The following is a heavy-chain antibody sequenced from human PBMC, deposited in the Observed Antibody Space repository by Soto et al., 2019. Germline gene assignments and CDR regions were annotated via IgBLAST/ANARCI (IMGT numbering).Heavy chain of an antibody. J-gene: IGHJ5*02. D-gene: IGHD6-13*01. CDR1: GGSISSGGYY. CDR3: ARDGIAAAGPATKHYSNWFDP. Sequence: SETLSLTCTVSGGSISSGGYYWSWIRQHPGKGLEWIGYIYYSGSTYYNPSLKSRVTISVDTSKNQFSLKLSSVTAADTAVYYCARDGIAAAGPATKHYSNWFDPWGQGTLVTVSS. V-gene: IGHV4-31*03. CDR2: IYYSGST.